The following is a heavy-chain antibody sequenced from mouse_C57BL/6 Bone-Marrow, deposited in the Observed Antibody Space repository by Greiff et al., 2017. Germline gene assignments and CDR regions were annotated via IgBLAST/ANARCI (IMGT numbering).Heavy chain of an antibody. V-gene: IGHV1-64*01. Sequence: QVQLQQPGAELVKPGASAKLSCKASGYTFTSYWMHWVKQRPGQGLEWIGMIHPNSGSTNYNEKFKSKATLTVDKSSSTAYMQLSSLTSEDSAVYYCARSFYGSSYYYSMDYWGQGTSVTVSS. CDR1: GYTFTSYW. J-gene: IGHJ4*01. D-gene: IGHD1-1*01. CDR3: ARSFYGSSYYYSMDY. CDR2: IHPNSGST.